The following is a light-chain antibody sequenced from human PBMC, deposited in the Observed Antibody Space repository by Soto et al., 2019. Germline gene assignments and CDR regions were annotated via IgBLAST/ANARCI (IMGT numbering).Light chain of an antibody. J-gene: IGKJ5*01. Sequence: EIVLTQSPATLSLSPGERATLSCRASQIFSSYLAWYQQKHGQAPMLLNYETSNRATGIPARFSCSGSGTVFTLTISILAHEDLAVYYCQHRSTWPAFGQGTRLEIK. V-gene: IGKV3-11*01. CDR2: ETS. CDR3: QHRSTWPA. CDR1: QIFSSY.